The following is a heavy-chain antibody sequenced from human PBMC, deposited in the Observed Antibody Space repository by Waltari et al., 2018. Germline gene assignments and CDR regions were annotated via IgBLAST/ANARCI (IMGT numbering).Heavy chain of an antibody. D-gene: IGHD3-16*01. Sequence: QVQLVQSGAEVTKPGSSVKVSCKASGGTFSSYAISWVRQAPGQGLEWSVGFIPICGTSNYAQKCQGRVTITTDESTSTAYMELSSLRSEDTSVYYCARTKFGYYYYYYMDVWGKGTTVTVSS. CDR1: GGTFSSYA. V-gene: IGHV1-69*05. CDR3: ARTKFGYYYYYYMDV. CDR2: FIPICGTS. J-gene: IGHJ6*03.